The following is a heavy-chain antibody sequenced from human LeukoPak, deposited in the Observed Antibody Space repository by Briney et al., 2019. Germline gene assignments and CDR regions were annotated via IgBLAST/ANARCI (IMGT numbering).Heavy chain of an antibody. CDR2: IYTSGST. CDR3: ARDSPYSSSWYGWFDP. CDR1: GGSISSYY. V-gene: IGHV4-4*07. D-gene: IGHD6-13*01. J-gene: IGHJ5*02. Sequence: SETLSLTCTVSGGSISSYYWSWIRQPAGKGLEWIGRIYTSGSTNYNPSLKSRVTMSVDTYKNQFSLKLSSVTAADTAVYYCARDSPYSSSWYGWFDPWGQGTLVTVSS.